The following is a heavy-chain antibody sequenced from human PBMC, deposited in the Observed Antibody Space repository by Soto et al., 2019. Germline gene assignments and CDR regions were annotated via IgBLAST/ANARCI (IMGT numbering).Heavy chain of an antibody. D-gene: IGHD3-10*01. CDR2: IKSKTDGGTT. CDR1: GFTFSNVW. Sequence: GGSLRLSCAASGFTFSNVWMSWVRQAPGKGLEWVGRIKSKTDGGTTDYAAPVKGRFTISRDDSKNTLYLQMNSLKTEDTAVYYCTSRYYYGSGSYSFDYWGQGTLVTVSS. V-gene: IGHV3-15*01. CDR3: TSRYYYGSGSYSFDY. J-gene: IGHJ4*02.